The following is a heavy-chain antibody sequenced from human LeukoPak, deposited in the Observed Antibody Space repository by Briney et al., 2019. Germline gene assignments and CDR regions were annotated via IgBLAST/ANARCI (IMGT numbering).Heavy chain of an antibody. D-gene: IGHD5-18*01. CDR2: INHSGST. CDR3: ARGKYSYGLGGHYFDY. Sequence: SETLSLTCAVYGGSFSGYYWSWNRQPPGKGLEWIGEINHSGSTNYNPSLKSRVTISVDTSKNQFSLKLSSVTAADTAVYYCARGKYSYGLGGHYFDYWGQGTLVTVSS. CDR1: GGSFSGYY. V-gene: IGHV4-34*01. J-gene: IGHJ4*02.